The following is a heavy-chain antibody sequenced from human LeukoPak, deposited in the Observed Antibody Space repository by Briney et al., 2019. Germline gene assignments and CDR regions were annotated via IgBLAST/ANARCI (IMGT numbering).Heavy chain of an antibody. D-gene: IGHD5-12*01. V-gene: IGHV4-39*07. CDR1: GGSISSSNYY. Sequence: PSETLSLTCTVSGGSISSSNYYWGWIRQPPGKGLEWIGNIFYSGSTYYNPSLKSRVTISVDRSKNQFSLKLSSVTAADTAVYYCARGYSGYGPIDYWGQGTLVTVSS. J-gene: IGHJ4*02. CDR2: IFYSGST. CDR3: ARGYSGYGPIDY.